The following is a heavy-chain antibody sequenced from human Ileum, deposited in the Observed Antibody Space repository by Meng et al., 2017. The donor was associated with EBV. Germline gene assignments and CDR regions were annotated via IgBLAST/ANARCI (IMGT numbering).Heavy chain of an antibody. CDR3: ASRPGFNIGPFDF. Sequence: GRLWRAGAGVKKPGAPVKLSCKASGYTFTRYPIHWVRQAPGQRPGWMGWINTDNGETEFSQKFQGRVTITRDTSATTAYMELISLRSEDTAVYYCASRPGFNIGPFDFWGQGTLVTVSS. CDR2: INTDNGET. CDR1: GYTFTRYP. V-gene: IGHV1-3*04. D-gene: IGHD3/OR15-3a*01. J-gene: IGHJ4*02.